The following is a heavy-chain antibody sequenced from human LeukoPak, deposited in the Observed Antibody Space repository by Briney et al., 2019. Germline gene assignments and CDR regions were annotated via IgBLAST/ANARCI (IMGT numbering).Heavy chain of an antibody. CDR3: ARGPGGNSSY. D-gene: IGHD4-23*01. CDR1: GFTFSSYE. CDR2: ISSFGSTI. J-gene: IGHJ4*02. Sequence: GGSLRLSCAASGFTFSSYEMNWVRQAPGKGLEWVSYISSFGSTIYYADSVKGRFTISRDNAKNSLYLQMNRLRAEDTAVYYCARGPGGNSSYWGQGTLVTVSS. V-gene: IGHV3-48*03.